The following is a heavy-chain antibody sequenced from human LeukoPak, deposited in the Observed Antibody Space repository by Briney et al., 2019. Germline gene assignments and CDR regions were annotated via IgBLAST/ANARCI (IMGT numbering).Heavy chain of an antibody. CDR3: ASESTDYFDY. CDR1: GFTFSSYS. Sequence: PGGSLRLSCAASGFTFSSYSMNWVRQAPGKGLEWVSYISSSSSTIYCADSVKGRFTISRDNAKNSLYLQMNSLRDEDTAVYYCASESTDYFDYWGQGTLVTVSS. J-gene: IGHJ4*02. D-gene: IGHD5/OR15-5a*01. CDR2: ISSSSSTI. V-gene: IGHV3-48*02.